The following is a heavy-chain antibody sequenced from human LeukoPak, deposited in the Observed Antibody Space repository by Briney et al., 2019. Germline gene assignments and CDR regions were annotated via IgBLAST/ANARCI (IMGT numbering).Heavy chain of an antibody. CDR1: GGSISRDDYY. CDR2: IYYSGNN. V-gene: IGHV4-30-4*01. J-gene: IGHJ5*02. CDR3: ARVVVVAATPSWFDP. D-gene: IGHD2-15*01. Sequence: SQTLSLTCTASGGSISRDDYYWIWMPQPPGKALEWIGYIYYSGNNYYNPSRKSRVTISIDTSKIYFYLKLSSVTAADTSVYYCARVVVVAATPSWFDPWGQGTLVTVSS.